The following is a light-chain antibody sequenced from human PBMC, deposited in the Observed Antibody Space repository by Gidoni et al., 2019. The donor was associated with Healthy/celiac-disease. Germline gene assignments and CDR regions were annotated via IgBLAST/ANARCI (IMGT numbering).Light chain of an antibody. V-gene: IGKV3-20*01. CDR3: QQYGSSPPMCS. J-gene: IGKJ2*04. CDR1: QSVSSSY. Sequence: ASQSVSSSYLAWYQQKPGQAPRLLIYGASSRATGIPDRFSGSGSGTDFTLTISRLEPEDFAVYYCQQYGSSPPMCSFGQGTKLEIK. CDR2: GAS.